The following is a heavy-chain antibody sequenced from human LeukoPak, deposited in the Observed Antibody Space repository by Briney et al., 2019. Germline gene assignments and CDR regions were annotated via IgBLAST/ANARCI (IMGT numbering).Heavy chain of an antibody. CDR2: ISWNSGSI. CDR3: AKDMNYGSGVSFDY. V-gene: IGHV3-9*01. D-gene: IGHD3-10*01. J-gene: IGHJ4*02. CDR1: GFTFDDYA. Sequence: GRSLRLSCAVSGFTFDDYAMHWVRQAPGKGLEWVSGISWNSGSIGYADSVKGRFTISRDNAKNSLYLQMNSLRAEDTALYYCAKDMNYGSGVSFDYWGQGTLVTVSS.